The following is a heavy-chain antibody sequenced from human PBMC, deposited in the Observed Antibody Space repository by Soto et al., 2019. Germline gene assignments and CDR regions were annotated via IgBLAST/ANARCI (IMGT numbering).Heavy chain of an antibody. CDR2: IYYSGST. CDR1: GGSSSSSSYY. V-gene: IGHV4-39*01. D-gene: IGHD3-16*01. J-gene: IGHJ5*02. CDR3: ARLGPLGWFDP. Sequence: XGTLSLTSTVSGGSSSSSSYYWGWIRQPPGKGLEWIGSIYYSGSTYYNPSLKSRVTISVDTSKNQFSLKLSSVTAADTAVYYCARLGPLGWFDPWFQGTLFTVSS.